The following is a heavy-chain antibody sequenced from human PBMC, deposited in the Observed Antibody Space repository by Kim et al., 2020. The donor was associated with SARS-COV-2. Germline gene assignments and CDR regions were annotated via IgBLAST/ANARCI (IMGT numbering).Heavy chain of an antibody. J-gene: IGHJ6*02. CDR3: ARGRTMDV. CDR2: GSEK. Sequence: GSEKYYVDSVKGRFPISRDNAKNSLYLQLNSLRAEDTAVYYCARGRTMDVWGQGTTVTVSS. V-gene: IGHV3-7*03.